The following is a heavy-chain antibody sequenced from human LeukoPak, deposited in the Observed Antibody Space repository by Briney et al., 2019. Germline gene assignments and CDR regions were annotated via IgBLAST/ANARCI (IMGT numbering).Heavy chain of an antibody. V-gene: IGHV3-49*04. CDR1: GFTFRDYG. Sequence: GGSLRLSGLTSGFTFRDYGLGWVRQAPGMGLEWVSFIRSRIYGGAPEYGASVRGRLSVSRDHSDSIAYLQINNLKSEDTAVYYCARGQTVSGAKYYFDFWSPGTLVTVSS. J-gene: IGHJ4*02. CDR2: IRSRIYGGAP. D-gene: IGHD3-10*01. CDR3: ARGQTVSGAKYYFDF.